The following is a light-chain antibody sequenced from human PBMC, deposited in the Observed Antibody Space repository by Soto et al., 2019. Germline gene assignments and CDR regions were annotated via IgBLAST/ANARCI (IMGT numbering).Light chain of an antibody. CDR2: GAS. V-gene: IGKV3-20*01. CDR3: QQYDNSPTWT. CDR1: ESDSSSY. J-gene: IGKJ1*01. Sequence: EIVLTQSPGTLSLSPGERATLSCSASESDSSSYLAWYKQKLVQAPRLLIYGASTRATGIPDRFSGSGSGTDFTLTISRLEPEDFAVYYCQQYDNSPTWTFGQGTNVDIK.